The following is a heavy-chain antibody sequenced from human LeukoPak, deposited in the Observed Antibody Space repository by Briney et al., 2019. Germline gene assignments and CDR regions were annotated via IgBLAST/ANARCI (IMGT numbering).Heavy chain of an antibody. CDR2: TYSGGST. CDR1: GFTVSSNY. V-gene: IGHV3-66*01. Sequence: GGSLRLSCAASGFTVSSNYMSWVRQAPGKGLEWVSVTYSGGSTYYAYSVKGRFTISRDNSKNTLYLQMNSLRAEDTAVYYCARGPQYCTGGSCYSGFDYWGQGTLVTVSS. D-gene: IGHD2-15*01. CDR3: ARGPQYCTGGSCYSGFDY. J-gene: IGHJ4*02.